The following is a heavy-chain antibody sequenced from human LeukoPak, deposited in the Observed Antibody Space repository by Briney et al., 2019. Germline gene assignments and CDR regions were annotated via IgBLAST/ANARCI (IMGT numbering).Heavy chain of an antibody. CDR2: IQSSGST. D-gene: IGHD2-15*01. V-gene: IGHV4-4*07. CDR1: GGFISTYH. Sequence: SETLSLTCTVSGGFISTYHWSWIRQPAGKGLEWIGRIQSSGSTNSNPSLKSRVIMSVDTSKNQFSLRLSSVTAADTAVYYCAREDPLVAARGLDYWGQGTLVTVSS. CDR3: AREDPLVAARGLDY. J-gene: IGHJ4*02.